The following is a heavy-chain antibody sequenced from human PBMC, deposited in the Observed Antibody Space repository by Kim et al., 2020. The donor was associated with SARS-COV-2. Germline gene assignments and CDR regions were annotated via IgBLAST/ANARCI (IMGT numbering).Heavy chain of an antibody. J-gene: IGHJ5*02. Sequence: SETLSLTCSVSGGSIRSYYWTWIRQPPGKRLEWIGYVYHTGNTNYNPSLRGRGTISLDTSKRQFSLTLTSVTAADTAVYYCASSGVGAVGWFDPWGQGTLVSVSS. D-gene: IGHD1-26*01. CDR3: ASSGVGAVGWFDP. V-gene: IGHV4-59*01. CDR2: VYHTGNT. CDR1: GGSIRSYY.